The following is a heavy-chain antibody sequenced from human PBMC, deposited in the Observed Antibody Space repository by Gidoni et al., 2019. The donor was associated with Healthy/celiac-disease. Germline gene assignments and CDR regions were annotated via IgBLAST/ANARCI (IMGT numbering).Heavy chain of an antibody. CDR3: ARDGRVEGSGYYYFQH. J-gene: IGHJ1*01. CDR2: ISTSGSN. Sequence: QVQLQESGPGLVKPSETLSLNCTVSGGSMSSYYWSWIRQPAGKGLEWIGRISTSGSNNYNPSLKSRVTMSVDTSKNQFSLKLSSVTAADTAVYYCARDGRVEGSGYYYFQHWGQGTLVTVSS. D-gene: IGHD3-22*01. CDR1: GGSMSSYY. V-gene: IGHV4-4*07.